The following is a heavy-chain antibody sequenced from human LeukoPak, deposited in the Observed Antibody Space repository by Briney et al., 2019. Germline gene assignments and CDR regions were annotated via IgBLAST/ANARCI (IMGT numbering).Heavy chain of an antibody. CDR1: GGSISSGDYY. D-gene: IGHD4-11*01. J-gene: IGHJ4*02. Sequence: PSETLSLTCTVSGGSISSGDYYWSWIRQPPGKGLEWIWYIYYSGSTYYNPSLKIRVTISVDTSKNQFSLKLSSVTAADTAVYYCARAYADYSNYGYWGQGTLVTVSS. CDR2: IYYSGST. V-gene: IGHV4-30-4*08. CDR3: ARAYADYSNYGY.